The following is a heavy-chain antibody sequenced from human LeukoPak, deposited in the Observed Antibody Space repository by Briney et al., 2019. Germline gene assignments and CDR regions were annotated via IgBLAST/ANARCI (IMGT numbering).Heavy chain of an antibody. D-gene: IGHD2-2*01. CDR1: GGSFSGYY. CDR2: INHSGST. J-gene: IGHJ4*02. Sequence: SETLSLTCAVYGGSFSGYYWSWIRQPPGKGREWIGEINHSGSTNYNPSLKSRVTISVDTSKNQFSLKLSSVTAADTAVYYCARGRNGYCSSTSCYRFDYWGQGTLVTVSS. V-gene: IGHV4-34*01. CDR3: ARGRNGYCSSTSCYRFDY.